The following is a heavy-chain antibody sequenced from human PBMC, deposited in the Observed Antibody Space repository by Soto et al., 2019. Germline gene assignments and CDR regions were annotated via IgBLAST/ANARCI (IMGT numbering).Heavy chain of an antibody. CDR3: SIQWRGYYDSSGYYLGAFDI. J-gene: IGHJ3*02. D-gene: IGHD3-22*01. CDR2: IYYSGST. Sequence: SETLSLTCTVSGGSISSSSYYWGWIRQPPGKGLEWIGSIYYSGSTYYNPSLKSRVTISVDTSKNQFSLKLSSVTAADTAVYYCSIQWRGYYDSSGYYLGAFDIWGQGTMVTVSS. CDR1: GGSISSSSYY. V-gene: IGHV4-39*01.